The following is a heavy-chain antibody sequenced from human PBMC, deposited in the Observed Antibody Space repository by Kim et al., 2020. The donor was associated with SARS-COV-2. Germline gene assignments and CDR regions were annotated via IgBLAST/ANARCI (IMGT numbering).Heavy chain of an antibody. Sequence: SETLSLTCTVSGGSISSSSYYWGWIRQPPGKGLEWIGSIYYSGSTYYNPSLKSGVTISVDTSKNQFSLKLSSVTAADTAVYYCARHPGYCSSTSCYTYWYFDLWGRGTLVTVSS. J-gene: IGHJ2*01. CDR1: GGSISSSSYY. CDR3: ARHPGYCSSTSCYTYWYFDL. CDR2: IYYSGST. V-gene: IGHV4-39*01. D-gene: IGHD2-2*02.